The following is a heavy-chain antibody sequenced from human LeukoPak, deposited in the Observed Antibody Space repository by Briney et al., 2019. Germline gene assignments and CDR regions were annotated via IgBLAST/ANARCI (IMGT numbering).Heavy chain of an antibody. J-gene: IGHJ4*02. CDR2: IYPGDSDA. Sequence: GESLKISXKASGYSFTTYWIGWVRQRPGKGLEWMGIIYPGDSDARYNPSFQGQVTISVDTSITTAHLQWSSLKASDTAIYYCAISLGLSDTYWNFWGQGTLVTVTS. V-gene: IGHV5-51*01. D-gene: IGHD1-1*01. CDR1: GYSFTTYW. CDR3: AISLGLSDTYWNF.